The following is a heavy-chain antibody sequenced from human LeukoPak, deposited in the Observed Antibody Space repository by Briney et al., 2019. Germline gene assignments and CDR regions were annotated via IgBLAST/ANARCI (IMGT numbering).Heavy chain of an antibody. CDR3: ARDYYDSSGRSVGNWFDP. CDR2: IYTSGST. Sequence: SETPSLTCTVSGGSISSYYWSWIRQPAGKGLEWTGRIYTSGSTNYNPSLKSRVTMSVDTSKNQFSLKLSSVTAADTAVYYCARDYYDSSGRSVGNWFDPWGQGTLVTVSS. D-gene: IGHD3-22*01. J-gene: IGHJ5*02. V-gene: IGHV4-4*07. CDR1: GGSISSYY.